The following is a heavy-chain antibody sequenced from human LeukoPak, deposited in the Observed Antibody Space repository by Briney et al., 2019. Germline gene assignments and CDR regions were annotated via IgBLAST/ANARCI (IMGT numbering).Heavy chain of an antibody. V-gene: IGHV1-8*01. D-gene: IGHD6-13*01. CDR2: MNPNSGNT. Sequence: ASVTVSCKASGYTFTSYDINWVRQATGQGHEWMGWMNPNSGNTGYAQKFQGRVAMTRNTSISTAYMELSSLRSEDTAVYYCARIGPSSWYDYYYYMDVWGEGTTVTVSS. CDR3: ARIGPSSWYDYYYYMDV. J-gene: IGHJ6*03. CDR1: GYTFTSYD.